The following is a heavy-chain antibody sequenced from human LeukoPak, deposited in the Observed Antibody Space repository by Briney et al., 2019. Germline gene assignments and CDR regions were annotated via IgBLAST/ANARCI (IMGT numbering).Heavy chain of an antibody. D-gene: IGHD3-22*01. CDR1: GITFSTHI. CDR2: VSGSGDTT. V-gene: IGHV3-23*01. Sequence: GALRLSCAASGITFSTHIMSWVRHAPGKGLEWVSAVSGSGDTTYYADSVKGRFTISRDNYKNTLYLQLNGLRAEDTAVYYCAKDRIRYFDRKWYFDLWGRGTLVTVSS. J-gene: IGHJ2*01. CDR3: AKDRIRYFDRKWYFDL.